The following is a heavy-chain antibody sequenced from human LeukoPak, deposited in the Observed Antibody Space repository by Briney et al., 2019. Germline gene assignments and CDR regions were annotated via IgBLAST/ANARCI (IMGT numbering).Heavy chain of an antibody. D-gene: IGHD6-19*01. CDR3: APGAYSSGWYPFDY. CDR2: ISYDGSNK. CDR1: GFTFSSYA. Sequence: GGSLRLSCAASGFTFSSYAMHWVRQAPGKGLEWVAVISYDGSNKYYADSVKGRFTISRDNSRNTLYLQMNSLRAEDTAVYYCAPGAYSSGWYPFDYWGQGTLVTVSS. V-gene: IGHV3-30*04. J-gene: IGHJ4*02.